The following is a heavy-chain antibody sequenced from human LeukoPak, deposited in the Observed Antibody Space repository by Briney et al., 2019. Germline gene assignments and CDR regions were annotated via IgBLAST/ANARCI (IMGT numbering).Heavy chain of an antibody. CDR2: ISWNSGSI. Sequence: PGGSLRLSCAASGFTFDDYAMHWVRQAPGKGLEWVSGISWNSGSIGYADSVKGRFTISRDNAKNSLYLQMNSLRAEDTAVYYCARDGISRPYPPYFQHWGQGTLVTVSS. CDR1: GFTFDDYA. CDR3: ARDGISRPYPPYFQH. D-gene: IGHD3-3*02. V-gene: IGHV3-9*01. J-gene: IGHJ1*01.